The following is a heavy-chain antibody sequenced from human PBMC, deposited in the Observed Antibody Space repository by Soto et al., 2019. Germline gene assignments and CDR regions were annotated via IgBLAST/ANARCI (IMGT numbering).Heavy chain of an antibody. CDR2: IIPIFGTA. D-gene: IGHD3-3*01. Sequence: SMQVSCRASGGTFSSYAISWVRQAPGQGLEWMGGIIPIFGTANYAQKFQGRVTITADESTSTAYMELSSLRSEDTAVYYCARDRYDFWSGYSSDYYYYGMDVWGQGTTVTVSS. J-gene: IGHJ6*02. CDR1: GGTFSSYA. CDR3: ARDRYDFWSGYSSDYYYYGMDV. V-gene: IGHV1-69*13.